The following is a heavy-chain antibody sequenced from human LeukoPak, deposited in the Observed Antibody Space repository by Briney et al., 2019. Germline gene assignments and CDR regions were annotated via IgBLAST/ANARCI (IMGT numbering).Heavy chain of an antibody. CDR2: IIPIFGIQ. CDR1: VGTFSSYA. V-gene: IGHV1-69*04. Sequence: SVTDSCKSSVGTFSSYAINWVRQPPGQEREGMGRIIPIFGIQNYSQQFQGRVTITADKSTSTAYMELSSLRSEDTAVYYCASGGDSGGPTGFDYWGQGTLATVSS. J-gene: IGHJ4*02. D-gene: IGHD2-15*01. CDR3: ASGGDSGGPTGFDY.